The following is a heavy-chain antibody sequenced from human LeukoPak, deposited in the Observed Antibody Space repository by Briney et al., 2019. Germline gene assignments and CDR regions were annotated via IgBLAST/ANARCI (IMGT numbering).Heavy chain of an antibody. V-gene: IGHV4-59*01. CDR2: IYYNGST. Sequence: SETLSLTCTVSGGSISSYYWSWIRQPPGKGLEWIGYIYYNGSTNYNPSLKSRVTISVDTSKNQFSLKLSSVTAADTAVYYCARVTTRFHAFDIWGQGTMVTVSS. J-gene: IGHJ3*02. CDR3: ARVTTRFHAFDI. D-gene: IGHD1-1*01. CDR1: GGSISSYY.